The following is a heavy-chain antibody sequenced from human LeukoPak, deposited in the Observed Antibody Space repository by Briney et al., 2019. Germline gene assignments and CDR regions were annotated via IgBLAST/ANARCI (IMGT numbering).Heavy chain of an antibody. J-gene: IGHJ4*02. D-gene: IGHD3-22*01. Sequence: ASVKVSCKASGYTFTSYYMHWVRQAPGQGLEWMGIINPSGGSTSYAQKSQGRVTMTRDTSTSTVYMELSSLRSEDTAVYYCARGEYYYDSSGYYFDYWGQGTLVTASS. CDR2: INPSGGST. CDR3: ARGEYYYDSSGYYFDY. CDR1: GYTFTSYY. V-gene: IGHV1-46*01.